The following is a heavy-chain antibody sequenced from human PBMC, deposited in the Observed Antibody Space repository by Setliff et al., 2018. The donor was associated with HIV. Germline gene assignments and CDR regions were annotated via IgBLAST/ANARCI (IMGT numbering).Heavy chain of an antibody. CDR3: ARYDYGDFDY. D-gene: IGHD4-17*01. V-gene: IGHV4-39*07. Sequence: ETLSLTCNVPGGSIRSSSYYWGWIRQPPGKGLEWIGEINHSGSTDYNPSLKSRVTISVDTSKNQFSLNLSSVTAADTAVYYCARYDYGDFDYWGQGTPVTVSS. J-gene: IGHJ4*02. CDR1: GGSIRSSSYY. CDR2: INHSGST.